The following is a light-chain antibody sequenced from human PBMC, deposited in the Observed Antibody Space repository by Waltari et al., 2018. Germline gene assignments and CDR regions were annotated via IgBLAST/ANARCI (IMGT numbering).Light chain of an antibody. CDR1: KLGDKY. J-gene: IGLJ2*01. CDR3: QAWDSGVV. Sequence: SYELTQPPSVSVSPGQTASITCPGDKLGDKYVCWYQQKPGHSPEVVIYQDSLRPSWIPERFSGSNSGNTATLTISGTQPVDDADYYCQAWDSGVVFGGGTKLTVL. CDR2: QDS. V-gene: IGLV3-1*01.